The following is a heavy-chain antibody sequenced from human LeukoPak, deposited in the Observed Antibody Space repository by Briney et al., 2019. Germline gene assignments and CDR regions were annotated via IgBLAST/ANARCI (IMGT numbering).Heavy chain of an antibody. V-gene: IGHV4-4*02. J-gene: IGHJ4*02. CDR1: GGSISSSNW. D-gene: IGHD2-2*01. Sequence: SGTLSVTCAVSGGSISSSNWWSWVRQPPGKGLEWIGEIYHSGSTNYNPSLKSRVTISVDKSKNQFSLKLSSVTAADTAVYYCPRARVGRAGSRPTYSFATWGQGTLVTASS. CDR3: PRARVGRAGSRPTYSFAT. CDR2: IYHSGST.